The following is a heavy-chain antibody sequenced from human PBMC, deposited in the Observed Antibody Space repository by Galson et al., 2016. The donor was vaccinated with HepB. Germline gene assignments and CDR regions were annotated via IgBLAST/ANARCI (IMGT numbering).Heavy chain of an antibody. V-gene: IGHV3-7*03. J-gene: IGHJ4*02. CDR3: ARDGRWELLVGGFDY. Sequence: SLRLSCAASGFTFSNFWMAWVRQAPGKGLEWVALIKEDGSEGYYLDSLKGRFTVSRDNAKNSLYLQMNTLRAGDTAVCYCARDGRWELLVGGFDYWGQGTLVTVSS. CDR2: IKEDGSEG. D-gene: IGHD1-26*01. CDR1: GFTFSNFW.